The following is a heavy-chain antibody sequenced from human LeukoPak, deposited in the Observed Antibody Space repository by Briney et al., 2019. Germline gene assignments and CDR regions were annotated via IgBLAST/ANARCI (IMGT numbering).Heavy chain of an antibody. J-gene: IGHJ4*02. CDR1: GFTFTSHA. D-gene: IGHD1-26*01. Sequence: PGGSLRLSCAASGFTFTSHAMHWVRQAPGRGLEWVAVITHDASEDYHADSVKGRFTISRDQSKKTLDLQMNSLRVEDTAVYYSVRTPYRRGPFDNWGPGTLVTVSS. CDR2: ITHDASED. V-gene: IGHV3-30*03. CDR3: VRTPYRRGPFDN.